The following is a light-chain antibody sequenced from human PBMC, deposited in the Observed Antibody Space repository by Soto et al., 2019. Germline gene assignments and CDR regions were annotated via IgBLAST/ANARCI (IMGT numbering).Light chain of an antibody. V-gene: IGLV2-8*01. CDR3: SSYAGSNNLGV. J-gene: IGLJ3*02. CDR1: SSDIGGYNY. CDR2: EVS. Sequence: QSALTQPPSASGSPGQSVTISCTGTSSDIGGYNYVSWYQHHPGKDPKVMIYEVSKRPSGVPDRFSGSKSGNTASLTVSGLQPEDEADYYCSSYAGSNNLGVFGGGTKLTVL.